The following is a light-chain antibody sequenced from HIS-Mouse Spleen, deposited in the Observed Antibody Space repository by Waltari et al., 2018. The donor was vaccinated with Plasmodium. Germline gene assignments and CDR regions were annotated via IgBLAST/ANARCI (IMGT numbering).Light chain of an antibody. CDR1: QGIRND. CDR3: QQYNSHVT. CDR2: KAS. J-gene: IGKJ2*01. Sequence: IQMTQSPSSLSASVGDRVTITCRASQGIRNDLGWYQQKPGKAPKLLIYKASSLESGVPSRFSGSGSGTEFTLTISSLQPDDFATYYCQQYNSHVTFGQGTKLEIK. V-gene: IGKV1-5*03.